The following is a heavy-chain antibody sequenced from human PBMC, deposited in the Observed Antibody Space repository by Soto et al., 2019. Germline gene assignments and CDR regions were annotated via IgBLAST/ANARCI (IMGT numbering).Heavy chain of an antibody. J-gene: IGHJ4*02. CDR3: AREGVAFDY. V-gene: IGHV3-11*01. D-gene: IGHD5-12*01. Sequence: QVQLVESGGALVKPGGSLRLSCAASGFTFSDYYMAWIRQAPGKGLELVSYISTGGNIIHYADSVKGRLTISRDNARNSLYLQMNSLRAEDTAVYYCAREGVAFDYWGQGTLVTVSS. CDR2: ISTGGNII. CDR1: GFTFSDYY.